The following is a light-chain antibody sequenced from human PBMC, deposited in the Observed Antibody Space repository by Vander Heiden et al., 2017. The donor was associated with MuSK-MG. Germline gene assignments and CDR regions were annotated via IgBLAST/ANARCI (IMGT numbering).Light chain of an antibody. V-gene: IGLV3-21*04. CDR3: QVWDSSSDHLV. CDR2: YDS. Sequence: SSLLTQPPPVPVAPGKTARITCGGNNIGSKSVHWYQQKPGQAPVLVIYYDSDRPSGIPERFSGSNSGNTATLTISRVEAGDEADYYCQVWDSSSDHLVFGTGTKVTVL. CDR1: NIGSKS. J-gene: IGLJ1*01.